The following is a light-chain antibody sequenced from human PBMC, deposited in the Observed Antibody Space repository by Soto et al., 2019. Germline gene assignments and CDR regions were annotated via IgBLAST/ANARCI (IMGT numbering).Light chain of an antibody. Sequence: QSALTQPRSVSGSPGQSVTISCTGTSSDVGDYNYVSWYQQHPGKATKLMVYDVTKRPSGVPDRFSGSKSGNTASLTISGLQAEDEADYYCCSYAGSYSWVFGGGTQLTV. CDR2: DVT. CDR1: SSDVGDYNY. J-gene: IGLJ3*02. CDR3: CSYAGSYSWV. V-gene: IGLV2-11*01.